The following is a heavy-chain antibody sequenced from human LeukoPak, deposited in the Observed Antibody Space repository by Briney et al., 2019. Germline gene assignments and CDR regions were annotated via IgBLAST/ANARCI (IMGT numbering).Heavy chain of an antibody. CDR2: IYYSGST. V-gene: IGHV4-61*01. CDR3: ARAALGENPFDS. CDR1: GGSISTSGHYY. J-gene: IGHJ4*02. D-gene: IGHD1-14*01. Sequence: SETLSLTCTVSGGSISTSGHYYWTWIRQPPGKGLEWLGYIYYSGSTNYNPSLKSRVSISADTSKNQFSLHLTSVTAADTAVYYCARAALGENPFDSWGQGTLVPGSS.